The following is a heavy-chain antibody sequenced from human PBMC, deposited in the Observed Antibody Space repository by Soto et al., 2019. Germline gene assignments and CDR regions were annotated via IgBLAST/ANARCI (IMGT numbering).Heavy chain of an antibody. J-gene: IGHJ6*02. CDR3: ARDEAGGYSSSSADYYYGMDV. CDR2: IIPILGIA. D-gene: IGHD6-6*01. Sequence: ASLKVSCKASGGTFSSYAISWVRQAPGQGLEWMGGIIPILGIANYAQKFQGRVTITADKSTSTAYMELSSLRSEDTAVYYCARDEAGGYSSSSADYYYGMDVWGQGTTVTVSS. V-gene: IGHV1-69*10. CDR1: GGTFSSYA.